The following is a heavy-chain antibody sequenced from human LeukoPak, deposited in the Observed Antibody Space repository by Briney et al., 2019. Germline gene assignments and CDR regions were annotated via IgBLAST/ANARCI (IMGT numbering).Heavy chain of an antibody. V-gene: IGHV1-69*04. CDR1: GGTFSSYA. CDR3: ARDPKRDTAMVGYY. Sequence: GASVKVSCKASGGTFSSYAISWVRQAPGQGLEWMGRIIPILGIANYAQKFQGRVTITADKSTSTAYMELSSLRSEDTAVYYCARDPKRDTAMVGYYWGQGTLVTVSS. D-gene: IGHD5-18*01. J-gene: IGHJ4*02. CDR2: IIPILGIA.